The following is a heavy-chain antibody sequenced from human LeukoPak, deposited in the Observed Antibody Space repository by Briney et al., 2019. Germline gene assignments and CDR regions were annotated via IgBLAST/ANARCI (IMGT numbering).Heavy chain of an antibody. CDR3: ARGATISETGYFDF. Sequence: TSETLSLTCAVYGGSFSRYYWSWIRQSPGKGLEWIAEIDHRGDTHYNPSVKSRVTISVDTSKNQFSLKVRSLSAADTAVYYCARGATISETGYFDFWGQGTPVTVSS. J-gene: IGHJ4*03. D-gene: IGHD5-24*01. V-gene: IGHV4-34*01. CDR1: GGSFSRYY. CDR2: IDHRGDT.